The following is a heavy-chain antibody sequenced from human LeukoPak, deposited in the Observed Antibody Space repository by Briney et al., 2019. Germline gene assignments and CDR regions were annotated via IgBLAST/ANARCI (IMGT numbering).Heavy chain of an antibody. V-gene: IGHV3-30*18. Sequence: GGSLRLSCAASGFTFSSYGMHWVRQAPGKGLEWVAVISYDGSNKYYADSVKGRFTISRDNSKNTLYLQMNSLRAEDTAVYYCAKAPEVLWFGEDYWGQGTLVTVSS. J-gene: IGHJ4*02. D-gene: IGHD3-10*01. CDR3: AKAPEVLWFGEDY. CDR1: GFTFSSYG. CDR2: ISYDGSNK.